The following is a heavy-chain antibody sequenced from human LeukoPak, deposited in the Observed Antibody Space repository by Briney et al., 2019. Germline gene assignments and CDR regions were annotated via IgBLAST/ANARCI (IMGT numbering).Heavy chain of an antibody. CDR1: GGSFSGYY. CDR3: ARAGGVGADFYFDY. V-gene: IGHV4-34*01. J-gene: IGHJ4*02. Sequence: SETLSLTCAVYGGSFSGYYWSWIRQPPGKGLEWIGEINHSGSTNYNPSLKSRVTMSVDTSKNQFSLKLSSVTAADTAVYYCARAGGVGADFYFDYWGQGTLVTVSS. D-gene: IGHD1-26*01. CDR2: INHSGST.